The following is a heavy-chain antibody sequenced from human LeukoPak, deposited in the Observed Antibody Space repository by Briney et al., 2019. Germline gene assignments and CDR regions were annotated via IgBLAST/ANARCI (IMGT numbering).Heavy chain of an antibody. V-gene: IGHV3-33*01. Sequence: PGGSLRLSCAASGFSFSEHGMHWVRQAPGKGLEWVAVIWYDGSNQYYADSVKGRFTISRDNSKNSLYLQMNSLRAEDTAVYYCARDFGSSGSYDHWGQGTLVTVSS. D-gene: IGHD1-26*01. CDR2: IWYDGSNQ. J-gene: IGHJ5*02. CDR3: ARDFGSSGSYDH. CDR1: GFSFSEHG.